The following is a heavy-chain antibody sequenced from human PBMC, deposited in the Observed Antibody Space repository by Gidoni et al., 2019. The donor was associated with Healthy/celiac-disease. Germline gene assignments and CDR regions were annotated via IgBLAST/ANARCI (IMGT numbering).Heavy chain of an antibody. CDR3: AKDSRSYYDFWSGYSTYYFDY. Sequence: QVQLVESGGGVVQPGRFLRLSCAASGSTFSSYGMHWVRQAPGKGLEWVAVISYDGSNKYYADSVKGRFTISRDNSKNTLYLQMNSLRAEDTAVYYCAKDSRSYYDFWSGYSTYYFDYWGQGTLVTVSS. CDR2: ISYDGSNK. J-gene: IGHJ4*02. CDR1: GSTFSSYG. V-gene: IGHV3-30*18. D-gene: IGHD3-3*01.